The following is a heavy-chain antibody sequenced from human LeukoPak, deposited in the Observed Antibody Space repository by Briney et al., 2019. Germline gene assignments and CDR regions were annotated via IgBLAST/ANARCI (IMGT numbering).Heavy chain of an antibody. Sequence: GGSLRLSCAASGFTFSSYGMHWVRQAPGKGLEWVAVISYDGSDKYYVDSVKGRFTISRDNSKNTLYLHMNSLRAEDTAVYYCAKLVGRAYRGGDCSQATFDIWGQGTMVTVSS. CDR2: ISYDGSDK. J-gene: IGHJ3*02. V-gene: IGHV3-30*18. CDR3: AKLVGRAYRGGDCSQATFDI. CDR1: GFTFSSYG. D-gene: IGHD2-21*02.